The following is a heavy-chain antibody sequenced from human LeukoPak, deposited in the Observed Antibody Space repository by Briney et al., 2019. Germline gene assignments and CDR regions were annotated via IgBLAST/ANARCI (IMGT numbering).Heavy chain of an antibody. J-gene: IGHJ4*02. CDR3: TRGNDTTGYFTY. V-gene: IGHV7-4-1*02. CDR2: INTNTGNP. D-gene: IGHD3-9*01. Sequence: ASVKISCKASGYTFINYTINWVRQAPGQGLEYMGWINTNTGNPTYAQGFTGRFVFSLDTSVTTTYLQINSLKAADTAVYYCTRGNDTTGYFTYWGQGTLVTVSS. CDR1: GYTFINYT.